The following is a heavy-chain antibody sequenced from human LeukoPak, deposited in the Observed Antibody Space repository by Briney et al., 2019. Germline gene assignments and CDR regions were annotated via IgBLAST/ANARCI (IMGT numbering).Heavy chain of an antibody. CDR3: ARLGINYYYMDV. Sequence: GESLKISCKGSGYNFDIYWIGWVRQMPGKGLEWMGVIYPANSYTTYSPSFQGQVTISADKSVNTAYLQWSTLKASDTATYYCARLGINYYYMDVWAKGTTVTVSS. CDR2: IYPANSYT. CDR1: GYNFDIYW. V-gene: IGHV5-51*01. D-gene: IGHD6-13*01. J-gene: IGHJ6*03.